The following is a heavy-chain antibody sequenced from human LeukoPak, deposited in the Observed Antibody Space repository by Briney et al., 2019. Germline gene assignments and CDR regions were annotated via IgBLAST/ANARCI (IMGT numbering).Heavy chain of an antibody. CDR1: GGSISSGGYY. D-gene: IGHD2-15*01. CDR3: ARVVVVTRYFDY. Sequence: SETLSLTCTVSGGSISSGGYYWSWIRQHPGKGLEWIGYIYYSGSTYYNPSLKSRVTISVATSKNQFSLKLSSATAADTAVYYCARVVVVTRYFDYWGQGTLVTVSS. V-gene: IGHV4-31*03. J-gene: IGHJ4*02. CDR2: IYYSGST.